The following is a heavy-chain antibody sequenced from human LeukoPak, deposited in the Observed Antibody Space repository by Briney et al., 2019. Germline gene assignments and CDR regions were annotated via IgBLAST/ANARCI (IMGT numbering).Heavy chain of an antibody. D-gene: IGHD1-26*01. J-gene: IGHJ4*02. CDR3: ARESVTSYYFDY. CDR1: GGSISSGGYY. Sequence: PSETLSLTCTVSGGSISSGGYYRSWIRQHPGRGLEWIGYIYYSGSTYYNPSLKSRVTISVDTSKNQFSLKLSSVTAADTAVYYCARESVTSYYFDYWGQGTLVTVSS. V-gene: IGHV4-31*03. CDR2: IYYSGST.